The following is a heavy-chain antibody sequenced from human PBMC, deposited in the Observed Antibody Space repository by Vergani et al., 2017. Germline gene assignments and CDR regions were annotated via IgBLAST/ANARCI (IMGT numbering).Heavy chain of an antibody. CDR1: GFTFSSYA. CDR2: ISYDGSNK. D-gene: IGHD6-13*01. V-gene: IGHV3-30-3*02. J-gene: IGHJ4*02. Sequence: VQLLESGGDLVQPGGSLRLSCAASGFTFSSYAMHWVRQAPGKGLEWVAVISYDGSNKYYADSVKGRFTISRDNAKNSLYLQMNSLRAEDTAVYYCAKSKPSSSWPRVVDYWGQGTLVTVSS. CDR3: AKSKPSSSWPRVVDY.